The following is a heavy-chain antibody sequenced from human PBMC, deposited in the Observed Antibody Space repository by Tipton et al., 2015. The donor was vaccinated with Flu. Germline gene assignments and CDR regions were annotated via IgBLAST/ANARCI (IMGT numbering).Heavy chain of an antibody. Sequence: TLSLTCSVSGDSMTSSRYYWGWIRQPPGKGLEWIGSIFHSGSTYYNPSLKSRVTISVDTSKNQFSLKLSSVTAADTAVYYCARGSGSGTFVIFDYWGQGTLVAVSS. CDR2: IFHSGST. D-gene: IGHD3-10*01. V-gene: IGHV4-39*07. J-gene: IGHJ4*02. CDR1: GDSMTSSRYY. CDR3: ARGSGSGTFVIFDY.